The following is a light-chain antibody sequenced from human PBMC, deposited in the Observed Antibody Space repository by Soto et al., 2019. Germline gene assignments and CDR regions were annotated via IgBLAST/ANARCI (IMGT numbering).Light chain of an antibody. Sequence: AIRMTQSPSSFSASTGDRVTITCRASQDISSYLAWYQQKVGKAPKLLIYTASSLQSGVPSRFSGSGSGTDFTLTISSLQPEDFATYYCQQTTTFPLTFGGGTKVEI. CDR3: QQTTTFPLT. CDR2: TAS. V-gene: IGKV1-8*01. CDR1: QDISSY. J-gene: IGKJ4*01.